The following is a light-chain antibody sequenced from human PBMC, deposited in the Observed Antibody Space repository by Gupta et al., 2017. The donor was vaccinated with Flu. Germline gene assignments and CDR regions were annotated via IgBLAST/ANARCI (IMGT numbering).Light chain of an antibody. CDR1: SSDVGGYNY. CDR2: DVS. CDR3: CSYTSSNSLL. V-gene: IGLV2-14*03. Sequence: QSALTQPASVSGSPGRSITISCTGTSSDVGGYNYVSWYQQHPGKAPKLIVYDVSNRPAGVSNRFSGSKSGNTASLTISGLQAEDEAYYYCCSYTSSNSLLFGGGTKLTVL. J-gene: IGLJ3*02.